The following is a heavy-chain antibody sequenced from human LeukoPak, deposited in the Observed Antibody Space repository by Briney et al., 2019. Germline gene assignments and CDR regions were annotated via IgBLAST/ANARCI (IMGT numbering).Heavy chain of an antibody. CDR1: GGSFSGYY. D-gene: IGHD4-17*01. CDR3: ARNDYGDYHWFDP. CDR2: IYYSGST. Sequence: SETLSLTCTVSGGSFSGYYWSWIRQPPGKGLEWIGYIYYSGSTNYNPSLKSRVTISIDTSKSQFSLTLCSVTAADTAVYYCARNDYGDYHWFDPWGQGTLVTVSS. J-gene: IGHJ5*02. V-gene: IGHV4-59*01.